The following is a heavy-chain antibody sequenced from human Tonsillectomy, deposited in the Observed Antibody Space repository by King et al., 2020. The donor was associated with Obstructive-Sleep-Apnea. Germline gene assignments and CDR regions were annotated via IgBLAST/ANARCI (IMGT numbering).Heavy chain of an antibody. V-gene: IGHV3-9*01. D-gene: IGHD2-15*01. J-gene: IGHJ4*02. CDR2: VSGESGSI. Sequence: VQLVESGGGLVQPGRSLRLSCAASGFTFDDYAMHWVRQAPGKGLEWVSGVSGESGSIGYADSVKGRFTISRDNAKNSLYLQMNSLRTEDTALYYCAKDVVRYPYGPFDNWGQGTLVTVSS. CDR3: AKDVVRYPYGPFDN. CDR1: GFTFDDYA.